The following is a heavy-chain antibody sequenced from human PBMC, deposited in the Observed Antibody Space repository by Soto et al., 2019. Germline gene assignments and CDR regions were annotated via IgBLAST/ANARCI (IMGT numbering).Heavy chain of an antibody. CDR2: ISYDGSNK. Sequence: GVSLRLSCAASGFTFSSYAMHWVRQAPGKGLEWVAVISYDGSNKYYADSVKGRFTISRDNSKNTLYLQMNSLRAEDTAVYYCARSQGYRYGFDYWGQGTLVTVSS. J-gene: IGHJ4*02. D-gene: IGHD5-18*01. V-gene: IGHV3-30-3*01. CDR1: GFTFSSYA. CDR3: ARSQGYRYGFDY.